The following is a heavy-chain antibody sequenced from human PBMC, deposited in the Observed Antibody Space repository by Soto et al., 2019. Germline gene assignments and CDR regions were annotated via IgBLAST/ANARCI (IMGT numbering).Heavy chain of an antibody. D-gene: IGHD6-19*01. CDR3: AKDDAVAGRGNWFDP. J-gene: IGHJ5*02. V-gene: IGHV3-23*01. Sequence: GKGLEWVSAISGSGGSTYYADSVKGRFTISRDNSKNTLYLQMNSLRAEDTAVYYCAKDDAVAGRGNWFDPWGQGTLVTVSS. CDR2: ISGSGGST.